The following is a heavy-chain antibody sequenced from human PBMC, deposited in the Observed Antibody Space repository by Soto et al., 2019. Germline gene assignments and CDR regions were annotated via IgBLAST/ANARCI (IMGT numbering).Heavy chain of an antibody. CDR3: AKLKCTLLGLLPTLYLDS. CDR1: GFTFSSYA. V-gene: IGHV3-23*01. CDR2: ITARGGTK. Sequence: EVQLLESGGKLVQPGGSLSLSCAASGFTFSSYAMNWVRRVPGKGLEWVSGITARGGTKFYSDSVKGRFTISRDSSKNTVFLQMNSLRVEDTGVYYCAKLKCTLLGLLPTLYLDSWGQGTLVTVSA. D-gene: IGHD3-22*01. J-gene: IGHJ4*02.